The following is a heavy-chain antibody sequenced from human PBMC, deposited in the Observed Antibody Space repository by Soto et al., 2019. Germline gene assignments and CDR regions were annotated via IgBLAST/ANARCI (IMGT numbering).Heavy chain of an antibody. V-gene: IGHV4-31*03. Sequence: QVQLQESGPGLVKPSQTLFLTCTVSGGSISSGGYYWSWIRQHPGKGLEWIGYIYYRGSTYYNPSLKSRLTISLDTSKNQFSLKLSSVTAADTAVYYCARDLEDGFILDYWGQGTLVTVSS. J-gene: IGHJ4*02. CDR3: ARDLEDGFILDY. CDR1: GGSISSGGYY. D-gene: IGHD1-1*01. CDR2: IYYRGST.